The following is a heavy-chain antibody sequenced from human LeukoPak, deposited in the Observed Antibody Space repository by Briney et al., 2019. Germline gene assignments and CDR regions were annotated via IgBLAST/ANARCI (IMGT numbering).Heavy chain of an antibody. D-gene: IGHD5-24*01. CDR2: ISDSGGRT. J-gene: IGHJ4*02. Sequence: GGSLRLSCAVSGITLSNYGMSWVRQVPGKGLEWVAGISDSGGRTNYADSVKGRFTISRDNSKNTLYLQMNSLRAEDTAVYYCANRLGRWLQSRTSIDYWGQGTLVTVSS. CDR1: GITLSNYG. CDR3: ANRLGRWLQSRTSIDY. V-gene: IGHV3-23*01.